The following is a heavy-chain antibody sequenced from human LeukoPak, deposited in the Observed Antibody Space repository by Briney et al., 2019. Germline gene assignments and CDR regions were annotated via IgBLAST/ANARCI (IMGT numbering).Heavy chain of an antibody. CDR2: ISWDGGST. CDR1: GFTFDDYT. J-gene: IGHJ4*02. CDR3: AKDKGLVGSFFDY. Sequence: PGGSLRLSCAASGFTFDDYTMHWVRQAPGKGLEWVSLISWDGGSTYYADSVKGRFTISRDNSKNSLHLQMNSLRTEDTALYYCAKDKGLVGSFFDYWGQGTLVTVSS. V-gene: IGHV3-43*01. D-gene: IGHD6-19*01.